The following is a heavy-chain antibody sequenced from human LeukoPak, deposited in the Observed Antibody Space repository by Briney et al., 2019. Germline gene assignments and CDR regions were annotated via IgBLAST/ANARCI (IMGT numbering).Heavy chain of an antibody. Sequence: SETLSLTCAVYGGSFSGYYWSWIRQPPGKGLEWIGEINHSGSTNYNPSLRSRVTISVDTSKNQFSRNLSSVTAADTALYYCARGMVRGVSVAYYWGQGTLVTVSS. V-gene: IGHV4-34*01. CDR1: GGSFSGYY. CDR3: ARGMVRGVSVAYY. D-gene: IGHD3-10*01. CDR2: INHSGST. J-gene: IGHJ4*02.